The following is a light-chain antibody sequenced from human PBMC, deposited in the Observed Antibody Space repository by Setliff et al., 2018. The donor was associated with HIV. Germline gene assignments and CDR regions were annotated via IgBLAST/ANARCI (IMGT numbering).Light chain of an antibody. Sequence: QSALTQPRSVSGSPGQSVTISCTGTSSDVGGYNYVSWYQQHPDKAPKLIIYDVSKRPSGVPDRFSGSKSGNTASLTISGLQAEDEVDYYCCSYAGTYTSLYGFGTGTRSPS. V-gene: IGLV2-11*01. J-gene: IGLJ1*01. CDR2: DVS. CDR1: SSDVGGYNY. CDR3: CSYAGTYTSLYG.